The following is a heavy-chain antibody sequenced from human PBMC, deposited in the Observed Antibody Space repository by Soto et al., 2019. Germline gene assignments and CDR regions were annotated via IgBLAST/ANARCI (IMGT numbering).Heavy chain of an antibody. D-gene: IGHD4-17*01. CDR1: GFTFSSYG. J-gene: IGHJ5*02. V-gene: IGHV3-30*18. Sequence: QVQLVESGGGVVQPGRSLRLSCAASGFTFSSYGMHWVRQAPGKGLEWVAVISYDGSNKYYADSVKGRFTISRDNSKNTLYLQMNSLRAEDTAVYYCAKDRGMTTDGNWFDPWGQGTLVTDSS. CDR2: ISYDGSNK. CDR3: AKDRGMTTDGNWFDP.